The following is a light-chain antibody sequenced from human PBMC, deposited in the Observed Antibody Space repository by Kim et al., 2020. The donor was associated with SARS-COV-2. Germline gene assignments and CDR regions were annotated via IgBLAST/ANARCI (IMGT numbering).Light chain of an antibody. J-gene: IGLJ3*02. CDR1: SGDVAKYNQ. V-gene: IGLV2-23*01. CDR2: DDS. Sequence: TLTNSGTGNSGDVAKYNQVYWLQRPAGKAPKLIVFDDSKRSVGVALLFSGSKSGSAASLTISGLQAAEEDDDYCCSYAGSGTLVFGGGTKVTVL. CDR3: CSYAGSGTLV.